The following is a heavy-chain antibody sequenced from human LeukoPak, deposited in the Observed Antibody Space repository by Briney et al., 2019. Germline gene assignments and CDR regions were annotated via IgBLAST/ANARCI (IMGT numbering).Heavy chain of an antibody. CDR3: ARVRTRGLMDDAFDI. J-gene: IGHJ3*02. CDR1: GYTFTGYY. D-gene: IGHD3-10*01. CDR2: INPNGGGT. V-gene: IGHV1-2*02. Sequence: GASVKVSCKASGYTFTGYYMHWVRQAPGQGLEWMGWINPNGGGTNYAQKFQGRVTMTRDTSISTAYMELSRLRSDDTAVYYCARVRTRGLMDDAFDIWGQGTMVTVSS.